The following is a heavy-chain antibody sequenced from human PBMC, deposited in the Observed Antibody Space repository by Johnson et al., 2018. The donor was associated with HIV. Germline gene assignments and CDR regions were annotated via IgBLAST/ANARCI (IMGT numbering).Heavy chain of an antibody. D-gene: IGHD2-15*01. J-gene: IGHJ3*02. CDR1: GFTFSSYA. Sequence: VQLVESGGGVVQPGRSLRLSCAASGFTFSSYAMHWVRQAPGKGLEWVAVISYDGINKYYADSVKGRFPIYRDNSKNTLYLQMNSLRAEDTAVYYCARSVGYCSGGSCSPDAFDIWGQGTMVTVSS. CDR3: ARSVGYCSGGSCSPDAFDI. CDR2: ISYDGINK. V-gene: IGHV3-30-3*01.